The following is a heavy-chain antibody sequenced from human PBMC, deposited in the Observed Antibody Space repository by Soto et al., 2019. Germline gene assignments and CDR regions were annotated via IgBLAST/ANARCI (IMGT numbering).Heavy chain of an antibody. V-gene: IGHV1-8*01. Sequence: ASVKVSCKASGYAFSNNDIGWVRQATGQGLEWMGWMNPNSGTGGYAQKFQGRVTMTRDTSTSTAYMELSSLASDDTAIYYCARMATYGTLNWFDPWGQGTLVTVSS. CDR2: MNPNSGTG. CDR1: GYAFSNND. J-gene: IGHJ5*02. D-gene: IGHD2-21*01. CDR3: ARMATYGTLNWFDP.